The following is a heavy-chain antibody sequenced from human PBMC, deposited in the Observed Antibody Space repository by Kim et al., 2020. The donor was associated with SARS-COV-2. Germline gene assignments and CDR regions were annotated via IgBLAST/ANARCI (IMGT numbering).Heavy chain of an antibody. Sequence: SETLSLTCTVSGGSVSSGSYYWSWIRQPPGKGLEWIGYIYYSGSTNYNPSLKSRVTISVDTSKNQFSLKLSSVTAADTAVYYCARAGYAEYFQHWGQAPWSPSPQ. CDR2: IYYSGST. V-gene: IGHV4-61*01. D-gene: IGHD5-12*01. J-gene: IGHJ1*01. CDR1: GGSVSSGSYY. CDR3: ARAGYAEYFQH.